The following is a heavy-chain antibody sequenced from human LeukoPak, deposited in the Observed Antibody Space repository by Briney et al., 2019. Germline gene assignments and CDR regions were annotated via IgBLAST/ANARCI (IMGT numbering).Heavy chain of an antibody. J-gene: IGHJ4*02. CDR1: GYTFTGYY. V-gene: IGHV1-2*02. CDR3: ARAGSGLVARL. D-gene: IGHD6-6*01. Sequence: ASVRVSCKASGYTFTGYYIHWVRQAPGQGLEWMGSIKPNNGDTNSAHNFQGGVTLTRDTSISTAYMELSSLRPDDTAVYFCARAGSGLVARLWGQGTLVTVSS. CDR2: IKPNNGDT.